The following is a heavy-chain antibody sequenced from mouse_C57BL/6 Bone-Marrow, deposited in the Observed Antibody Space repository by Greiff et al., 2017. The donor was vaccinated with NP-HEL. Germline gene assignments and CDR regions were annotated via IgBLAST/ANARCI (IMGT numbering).Heavy chain of an antibody. CDR2: ISYDGSN. CDR3: ARGSPAWFAY. D-gene: IGHD1-1*01. Sequence: EVKLMESGPGLVKPSQSLSLTCSVTGYSITSGYYWNWIRQFPGNKLEWMGYISYDGSNNYNPSLKNRISIPRDTSKNQLFLKLNSVTTEDTATYYCARGSPAWFAYWGQGTLVTVSA. V-gene: IGHV3-6*01. J-gene: IGHJ3*01. CDR1: GYSITSGYY.